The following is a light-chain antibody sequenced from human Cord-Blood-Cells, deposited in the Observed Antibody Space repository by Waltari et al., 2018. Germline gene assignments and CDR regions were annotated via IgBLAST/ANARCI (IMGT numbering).Light chain of an antibody. V-gene: IGKV4-1*01. CDR3: QQYYSTPPVT. Sequence: DIVMTQSPDSLAVSLGERVTINCKSSQSVLYSSNNKNYLAWYQQKPGQPPKLLIYWASTRESGVPDRFSGSGSGTDFTLTISSLQAEDVAVYYCQQYYSTPPVTFGGGTKVEIK. CDR2: WAS. CDR1: QSVLYSSNNKNY. J-gene: IGKJ4*01.